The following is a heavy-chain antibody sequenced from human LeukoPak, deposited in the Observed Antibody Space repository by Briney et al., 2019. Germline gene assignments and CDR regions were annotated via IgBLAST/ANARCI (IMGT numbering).Heavy chain of an antibody. Sequence: GGSSRLSCAASGFTFRNVWMSWVRQAPGKGLEWVANIKQDGSEKYYVDYVKGRFTISRDNAKNSLYLQMNSLRAEDTAVYYCARDSNPGIYYYYYMDVWGKGTTVTVSS. CDR2: IKQDGSEK. CDR3: ARDSNPGIYYYYYMDV. CDR1: GFTFRNVW. D-gene: IGHD4-11*01. V-gene: IGHV3-7*01. J-gene: IGHJ6*03.